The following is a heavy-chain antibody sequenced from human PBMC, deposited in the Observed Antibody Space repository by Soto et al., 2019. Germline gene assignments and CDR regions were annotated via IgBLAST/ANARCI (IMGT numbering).Heavy chain of an antibody. D-gene: IGHD6-6*01. Sequence: EVQLVESGGDLVQPGGSLRLSCAASGFTLSDHYMDWVRQAPGKGLEWVARTKNRSQRYTIEYAASVKGRFTISRDDSKTALFLQMTSLKSDDTAVYYCTCWIAARCSWGQGTLVTVAS. J-gene: IGHJ4*02. CDR2: TKNRSQRYTI. CDR3: TCWIAARCS. CDR1: GFTLSDHY. V-gene: IGHV3-72*01.